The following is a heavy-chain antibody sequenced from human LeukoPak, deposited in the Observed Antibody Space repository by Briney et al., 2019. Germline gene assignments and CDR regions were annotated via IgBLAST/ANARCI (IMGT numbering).Heavy chain of an antibody. CDR2: IYYNGNT. CDR3: XXLDDYDYSAW. J-gene: IGHJ4*02. V-gene: IGHV4-39*01. D-gene: IGHD3-22*01. CDR1: SASIRSGNYY. Sequence: SETLSLTCTVSSASIRSGNYYWGWIRQPPGKGLEWIGSIYYNGNTYYNPSLKSRVTISVDTSKNQFSLKLNSVTAAGTAVYXXXXLDDYDYSAWWGQGILVTVSS.